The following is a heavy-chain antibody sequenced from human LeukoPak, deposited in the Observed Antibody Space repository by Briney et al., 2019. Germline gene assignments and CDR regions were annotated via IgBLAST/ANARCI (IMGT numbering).Heavy chain of an antibody. Sequence: PGRSLRLSCAASGFTFSSYAMHWVRQAPGKGPEWVAVISYDGSTKYYADSVKGRFTISRDNSKNTLYLQMNSLRAEDTAVYYCARVRSSTTLDYWGQGTLVTVSS. J-gene: IGHJ4*02. V-gene: IGHV3-30*01. D-gene: IGHD6-6*01. CDR3: ARVRSSTTLDY. CDR2: ISYDGSTK. CDR1: GFTFSSYA.